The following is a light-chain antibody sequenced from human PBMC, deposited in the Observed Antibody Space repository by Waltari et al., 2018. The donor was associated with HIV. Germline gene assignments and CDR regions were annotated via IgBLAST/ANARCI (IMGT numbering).Light chain of an antibody. CDR3: CSYAGSGTFVV. CDR2: DVN. J-gene: IGLJ3*02. V-gene: IGLV2-23*02. CDR1: WSDIGSYDL. Sequence: QSALTQPASVSGSPGQSITLSCSGTWSDIGSYDLVSWYQHFPGKAPNRSLYDVNERPSGVSPRYSGSKSGNTASLVISGLQSEDEADYYCCSYAGSGTFVVFGGGTRLTV.